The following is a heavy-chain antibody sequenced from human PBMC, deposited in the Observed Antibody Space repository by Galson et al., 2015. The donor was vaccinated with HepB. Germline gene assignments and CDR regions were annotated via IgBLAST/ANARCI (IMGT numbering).Heavy chain of an antibody. V-gene: IGHV5-10-1*01. CDR3: ARPRAVLRGGRYYHYGMDV. Sequence: QSGAEVKKPGESLRISCKGSGYSFTSYWISWVRQMPGKGLEWMGRIDPSDSYTNYSPSFQGHVTISADKSISTAYLQWSSLKASDTAMYYCARPRAVLRGGRYYHYGMDVWGQGTTVTVSS. J-gene: IGHJ6*02. CDR1: GYSFTSYW. D-gene: IGHD4-23*01. CDR2: IDPSDSYT.